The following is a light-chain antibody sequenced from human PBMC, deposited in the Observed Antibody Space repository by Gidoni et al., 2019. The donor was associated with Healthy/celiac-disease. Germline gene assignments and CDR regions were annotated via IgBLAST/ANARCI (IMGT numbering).Light chain of an antibody. V-gene: IGKV3-11*01. J-gene: IGKJ2*01. Sequence: DIVLTQSPATLSLSPGERALLPCKASQSVSSNLVWYQHKTGQAPTLLIYDASNRANGIPARFSGSGSGTDVTLTISSLEHEDYAVYYCQQRSNPMYTFGQGTKLEIK. CDR2: DAS. CDR3: QQRSNPMYT. CDR1: QSVSSN.